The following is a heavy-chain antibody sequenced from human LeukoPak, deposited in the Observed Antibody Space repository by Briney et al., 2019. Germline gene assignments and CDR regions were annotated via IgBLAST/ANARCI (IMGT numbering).Heavy chain of an antibody. V-gene: IGHV3-23*01. D-gene: IGHD6-19*01. Sequence: PGGSLRLSCAASGFTFSSYAMSWVRQAPGKGLEWVPAISGSGGSTYYADSVKGRFTISRDNSKNTLYLQMNSLRAEDTAVYYCASYSSGWPNWFDPWGQGTLVTVSS. CDR1: GFTFSSYA. J-gene: IGHJ5*02. CDR2: ISGSGGST. CDR3: ASYSSGWPNWFDP.